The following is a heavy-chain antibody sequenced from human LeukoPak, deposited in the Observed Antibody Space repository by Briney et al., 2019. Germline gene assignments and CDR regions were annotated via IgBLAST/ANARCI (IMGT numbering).Heavy chain of an antibody. D-gene: IGHD3-10*01. CDR3: ARTLGEWSAFDI. V-gene: IGHV3-74*01. CDR1: VFSLNKYW. CDR2: VNSDGSST. Sequence: GGSLRLSCAASVFSLNKYWMHWVRQAPGKGLVWVSRVNSDGSSTTYADSVKGRFTISRDNAKNTLYLQMNSLRVEDTAVYYCARTLGEWSAFDIRGQGTMVTVSS. J-gene: IGHJ3*02.